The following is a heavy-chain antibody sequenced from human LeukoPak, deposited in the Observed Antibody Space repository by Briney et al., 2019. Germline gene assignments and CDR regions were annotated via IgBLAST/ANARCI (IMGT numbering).Heavy chain of an antibody. CDR3: ARGPPEGDILTGYLVWGDYYLDY. Sequence: GGSLRLSCAASGFTFSSYWMSWVRQAPGKGLEWVANIKQDGSEKYYVDSVKGRFTISRDNAKNSLYLQMNSLRAEDTAVYYCARGPPEGDILTGYLVWGDYYLDYWGQGTLVTVSS. D-gene: IGHD3-9*01. CDR2: IKQDGSEK. CDR1: GFTFSSYW. J-gene: IGHJ4*02. V-gene: IGHV3-7*01.